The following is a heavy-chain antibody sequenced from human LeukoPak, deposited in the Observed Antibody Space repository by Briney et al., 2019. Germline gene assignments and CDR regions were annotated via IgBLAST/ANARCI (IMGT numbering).Heavy chain of an antibody. CDR1: GGSISSYY. Sequence: SETLSLTCTVSGGSISSYYWSWIRQPPGKGLEWIGYIYYSGSTNYNPSLKSQVTISVDTSKNQFSLKLSSVTAADTAVYYCARLDWETYYFDYWGQGTLVTVSS. D-gene: IGHD1-26*01. CDR2: IYYSGST. CDR3: ARLDWETYYFDY. J-gene: IGHJ4*02. V-gene: IGHV4-59*01.